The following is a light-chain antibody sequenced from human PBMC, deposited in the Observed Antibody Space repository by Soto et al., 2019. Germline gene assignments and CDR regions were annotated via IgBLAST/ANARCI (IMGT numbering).Light chain of an antibody. CDR1: IRDVGAYNL. CDR2: EVR. V-gene: IGLV2-14*01. J-gene: IGLJ2*01. Sequence: QLVLTQPASVSGSPGQSITISCAGTIRDVGAYNLVSWYQQHPGKAPQLIIYEVRNRPSGISYRFSGSKSGTTASLTISSLQADDEADYYCSSFTSKSTLIFGGGTKLTVL. CDR3: SSFTSKSTLI.